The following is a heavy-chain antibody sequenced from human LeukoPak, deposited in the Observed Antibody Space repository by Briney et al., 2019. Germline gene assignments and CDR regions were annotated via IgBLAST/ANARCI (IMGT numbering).Heavy chain of an antibody. CDR3: ARESKYYYDSSGYHSVIDY. CDR2: ISAYNGNT. CDR1: GYTFTSYG. D-gene: IGHD3-22*01. Sequence: ASVKVSCKASGYTFTSYGISWVRQAPGQGLERMGWISAYNGNTNYAQKLQGRVTMTTDTSTSTAYMELRSLRSDDTAVYYCARESKYYYDSSGYHSVIDYWGQGTLVTVSS. V-gene: IGHV1-18*01. J-gene: IGHJ4*02.